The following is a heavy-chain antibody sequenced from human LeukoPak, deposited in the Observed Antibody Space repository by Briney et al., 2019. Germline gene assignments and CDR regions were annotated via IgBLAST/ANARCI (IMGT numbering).Heavy chain of an antibody. CDR3: ARDASMTLFDP. CDR2: VHTSGST. Sequence: SETLSLTCTVSGGSISSGNYYWNWIRPPAGKGLEWIGRVHTSGSTDYNPSLKSRITISIDTSKNQFSLKLNSVTAADTAVYFCARDASMTLFDPWGQGTLVTVSS. V-gene: IGHV4-61*02. D-gene: IGHD2/OR15-2a*01. J-gene: IGHJ5*02. CDR1: GGSISSGNYY.